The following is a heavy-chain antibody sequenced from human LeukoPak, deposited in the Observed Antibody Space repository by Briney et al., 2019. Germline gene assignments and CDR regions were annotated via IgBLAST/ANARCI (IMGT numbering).Heavy chain of an antibody. CDR2: IDEDGKTI. J-gene: IGHJ5*02. V-gene: IGHV3-74*01. Sequence: GESLRLSCAASGFTFNSYWTHWVRQAPGKGLVWVSRIDEDGKTIDYADSVKGRFTISGDNAKDTLYLQMSSLRDEDTAVYYCVSDLCGGDDQWGRGTLVTVSS. CDR3: VSDLCGGDDQ. D-gene: IGHD3-3*01. CDR1: GFTFNSYW.